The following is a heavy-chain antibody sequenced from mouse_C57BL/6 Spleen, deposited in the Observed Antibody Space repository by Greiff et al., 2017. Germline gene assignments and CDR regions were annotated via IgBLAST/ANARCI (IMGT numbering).Heavy chain of an antibody. J-gene: IGHJ4*01. CDR2: INPNYGTT. Sequence: QLQPSGPELVKPGASVKISCKASGYSFTDYNINWVNQSNGKSLEWIGLINPNYGTTSYNQKFKGNATLTVDQSSSTAYMQLNSLTSEDSAVYYCARSPYDGYSYYAMDYWGQGTSVTVSS. D-gene: IGHD2-3*01. V-gene: IGHV1-39*01. CDR1: GYSFTDYN. CDR3: ARSPYDGYSYYAMDY.